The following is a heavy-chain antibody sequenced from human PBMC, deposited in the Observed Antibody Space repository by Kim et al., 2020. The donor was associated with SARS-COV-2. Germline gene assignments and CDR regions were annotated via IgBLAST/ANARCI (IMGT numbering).Heavy chain of an antibody. CDR3: AREGYYDSSGYSSHFDY. J-gene: IGHJ4*02. CDR2: ISSSSSYI. Sequence: GGSLRLSCAASGFTFSSYSMNWVRQAPGKGLEWVSSISSSSSYIYYADSVKGRFTISRDNAKNSLYLQMNSLRAEDTAVYYCAREGYYDSSGYSSHFDYWGQGTLVTVSS. CDR1: GFTFSSYS. V-gene: IGHV3-21*01. D-gene: IGHD3-22*01.